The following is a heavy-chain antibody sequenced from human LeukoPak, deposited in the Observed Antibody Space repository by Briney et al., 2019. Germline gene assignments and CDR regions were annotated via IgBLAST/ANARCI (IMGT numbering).Heavy chain of an antibody. D-gene: IGHD3-3*01. CDR1: GGTFSSYA. CDR3: ARPITIFGVALFDI. V-gene: IGHV1-69*05. Sequence: GASVKVSCKASGGTFSSYAISWVRQAPGQGLEWMGGIIPIFGTANYAQKFQGRVTMTTDTSTSTAYMELRSLRSDDTAVYYCARPITIFGVALFDIWGQGTMVTVSS. CDR2: IIPIFGTA. J-gene: IGHJ3*02.